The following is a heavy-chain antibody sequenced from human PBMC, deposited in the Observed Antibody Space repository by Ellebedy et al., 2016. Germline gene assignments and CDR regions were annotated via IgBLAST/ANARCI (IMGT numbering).Heavy chain of an antibody. V-gene: IGHV4-61*02. D-gene: IGHD3-9*01. CDR2: IYTSGST. Sequence: SETLSLTXTVSGGSIGSGSYYWSWIRQPAGKGLEWIGRIYTSGSTNYNPSLKSRVTMSVDTSKNQFSLKLSSVTAADTAVYYCASHGGLTGPYNWFDPWGQGTLVTVSS. CDR3: ASHGGLTGPYNWFDP. CDR1: GGSIGSGSYY. J-gene: IGHJ5*02.